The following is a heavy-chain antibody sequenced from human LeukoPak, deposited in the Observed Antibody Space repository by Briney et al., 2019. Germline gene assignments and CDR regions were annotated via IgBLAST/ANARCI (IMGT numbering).Heavy chain of an antibody. CDR2: IYYSGNT. D-gene: IGHD6-13*01. J-gene: IGHJ4*02. Sequence: SETLSLTCTVSGGSISSGGYYWSWIRQPPGKGLEWLGYIYYSGNTNYNPSLKSRVTISVDTSKNQFSLRLSSVTAADTAVYFCARTVPRAGYGSSWHLDYWGQGTLVTVSS. V-gene: IGHV4-61*08. CDR3: ARTVPRAGYGSSWHLDY. CDR1: GGSISSGGYY.